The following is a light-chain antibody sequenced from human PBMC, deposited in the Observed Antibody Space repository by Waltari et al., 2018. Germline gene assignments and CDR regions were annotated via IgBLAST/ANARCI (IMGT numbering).Light chain of an antibody. CDR3: HQRTSWPLT. Sequence: EVVLTQSPATLSLSPGERATLSCRASQSVSAYLAWYQQKPGQAPGLLIYDASNRATGIPARFSGSWSGTDFTLTISSLEPEDFAVYYCHQRTSWPLTFGGGTKVEIK. CDR2: DAS. CDR1: QSVSAY. V-gene: IGKV3-11*01. J-gene: IGKJ4*01.